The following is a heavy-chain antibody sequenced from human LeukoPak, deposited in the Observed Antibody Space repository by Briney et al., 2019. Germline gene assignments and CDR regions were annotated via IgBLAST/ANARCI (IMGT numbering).Heavy chain of an antibody. J-gene: IGHJ3*02. CDR1: GYTLTELS. CDR3: ATASYGDYAFDI. D-gene: IGHD4-17*01. CDR2: FDPEDGET. Sequence: ASVKVSCEVSGYTLTELSMHWVRQAPGKGLEWMGGFDPEDGETIYAQKFQGRVTMTEDTSTDTAYMELSSLRSEDTAVYYCATASYGDYAFDIWGQGTMVTVSS. V-gene: IGHV1-24*01.